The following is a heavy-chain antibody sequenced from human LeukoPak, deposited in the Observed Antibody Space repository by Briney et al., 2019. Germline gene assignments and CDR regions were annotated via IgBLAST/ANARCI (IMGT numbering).Heavy chain of an antibody. CDR1: GFTFSIYS. V-gene: IGHV3-21*01. CDR3: ARLGYCSGGSCHENQHYYYGMDV. D-gene: IGHD2-15*01. J-gene: IGHJ6*02. CDR2: ISRSSSYI. Sequence: SGGSLRLFCAASGFTFSIYSMHWVRQAPGKGLEWVSSISRSSSYIYYADSGKGRFTISRDNAKNSLYLQMNSLRAEDTAVYYCARLGYCSGGSCHENQHYYYGMDVWGQGTTVTVSS.